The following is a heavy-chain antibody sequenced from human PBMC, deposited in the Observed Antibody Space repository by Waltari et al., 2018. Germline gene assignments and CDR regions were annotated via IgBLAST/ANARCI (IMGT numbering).Heavy chain of an antibody. Sequence: QVQLQESGPGLVKPSETLSLTCAVSGYSISSGYYWGWIRQPPGKGLEWIGSIYHSGSTYYNPSLKSRVTISVDTSKNQFSLKLSSVTAADTAVYYCARDGGNRGSRWFDPWGQGTLVTVSS. CDR1: GYSISSGYY. CDR2: IYHSGST. D-gene: IGHD1-26*01. V-gene: IGHV4-38-2*02. J-gene: IGHJ5*02. CDR3: ARDGGNRGSRWFDP.